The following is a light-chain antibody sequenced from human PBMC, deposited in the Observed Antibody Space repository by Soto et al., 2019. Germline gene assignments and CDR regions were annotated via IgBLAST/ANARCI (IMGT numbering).Light chain of an antibody. CDR2: GAS. V-gene: IGKV3-15*01. Sequence: VLTQAPDTLSVSPGERATLSCRASQAINNNVAWYQLKDGQVPRLLIYGASTRAADVPARFSGSGSGTDFTLTISGLQAEDVAVYYCQQYYSAPTWTFGQGTKVDIK. CDR1: QAINNN. J-gene: IGKJ1*01. CDR3: QQYYSAPTWT.